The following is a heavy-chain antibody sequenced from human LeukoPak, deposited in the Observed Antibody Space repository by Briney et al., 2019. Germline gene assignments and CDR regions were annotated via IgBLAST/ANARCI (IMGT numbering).Heavy chain of an antibody. J-gene: IGHJ5*02. CDR2: IYTSGST. CDR1: GGSISSYY. V-gene: IGHV4-4*07. Sequence: PETLSLTCTVSGGSISSYYWSWIRQPAGKGLEWIGRIYTSGSTNYNPSLKSRVTISVDKSKNQFSLKLSSVTAADTAVYYCARSLLTRFDPWGQGTLVTVSS. CDR3: ARSLLTRFDP.